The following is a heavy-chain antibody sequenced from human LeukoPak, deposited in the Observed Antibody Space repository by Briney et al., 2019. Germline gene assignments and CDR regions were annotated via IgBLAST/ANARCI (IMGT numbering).Heavy chain of an antibody. V-gene: IGHV4-4*02. Sequence: SGTLSLTCAVSGGSISSSDWWSWVRQPPGKGLEWIGEIYHSGSTNYNPSLKSRVTISVDKSKNQFSLKLSSVTAADTAVYYCARGYNSSWYPTSTTGMDVWGQGTTITVSS. D-gene: IGHD6-13*01. J-gene: IGHJ6*02. CDR1: GGSISSSDW. CDR2: IYHSGST. CDR3: ARGYNSSWYPTSTTGMDV.